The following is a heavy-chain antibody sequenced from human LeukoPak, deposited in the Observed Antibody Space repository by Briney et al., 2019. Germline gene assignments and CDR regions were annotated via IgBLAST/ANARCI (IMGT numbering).Heavy chain of an antibody. Sequence: ASVKVSCKGYGYTFINHDIDWVRQAAGQGLEWMGWMNSNSGNTGYAQKFQGRVTMTRNTSINTAYMELSSLRSEDTAVYYCARAAVATRRGSWFDPWGQGTLVTVSS. CDR3: ARAAVATRRGSWFDP. CDR1: GYTFINHD. V-gene: IGHV1-8*02. J-gene: IGHJ5*02. CDR2: MNSNSGNT. D-gene: IGHD5-12*01.